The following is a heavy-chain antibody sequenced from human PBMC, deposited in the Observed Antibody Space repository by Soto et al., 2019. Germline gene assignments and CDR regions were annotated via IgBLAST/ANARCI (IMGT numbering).Heavy chain of an antibody. CDR3: AKDSTGYSSSWYRNNWFDP. J-gene: IGHJ5*02. Sequence: PGGSLRLSCAASGFTFSSYGMHWVRQAPGKGLEWVAVISYDGSNKYYADSVKGRFTISRDNSKNTLYLQMNSLRAEDTAVYYCAKDSTGYSSSWYRNNWFDPWGQGTLVTVSS. V-gene: IGHV3-30*18. D-gene: IGHD6-13*01. CDR1: GFTFSSYG. CDR2: ISYDGSNK.